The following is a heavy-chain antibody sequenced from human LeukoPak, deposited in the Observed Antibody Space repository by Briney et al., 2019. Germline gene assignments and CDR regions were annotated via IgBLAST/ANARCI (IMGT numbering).Heavy chain of an antibody. CDR2: IYTSGST. Sequence: PSETPSLTCTVSGGSISSYYWSWIRQPAGKGLEWIGRIYTSGSTNYNPSLKSRVTMSVDTSKNQFSLKLSSVTAADTAVYYCAREDCSSTSCYMYYYYYMDVWGKGTTVTVSS. J-gene: IGHJ6*03. V-gene: IGHV4-4*07. CDR1: GGSISSYY. CDR3: AREDCSSTSCYMYYYYYMDV. D-gene: IGHD2-2*02.